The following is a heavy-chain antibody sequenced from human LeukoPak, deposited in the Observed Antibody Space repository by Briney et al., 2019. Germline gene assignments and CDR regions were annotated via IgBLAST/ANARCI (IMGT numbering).Heavy chain of an antibody. V-gene: IGHV3-53*01. CDR3: ARQYCSGGSCYLDY. CDR1: GFTFSSNY. CDR2: IYSGGST. J-gene: IGHJ4*02. D-gene: IGHD2-15*01. Sequence: GGXLRLSCAASGFTFSSNYMSWVRQAPGKGLEWVSVIYSGGSTYYTDSVNGRFTISRDNSKNTLYLQMNSLRAEDTAVYYCARQYCSGGSCYLDYWGQGTLVTVSS.